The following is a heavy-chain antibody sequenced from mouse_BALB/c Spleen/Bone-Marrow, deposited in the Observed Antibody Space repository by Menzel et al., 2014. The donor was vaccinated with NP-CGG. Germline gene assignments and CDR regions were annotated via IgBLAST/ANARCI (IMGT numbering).Heavy chain of an antibody. J-gene: IGHJ3*01. V-gene: IGHV6-6*01. CDR3: TPHGSFAY. CDR2: IRTNADNHAT. D-gene: IGHD1-2*01. Sequence: EVKVEESGGGLVQPGGSMKLSCAASGFTFSDAWMDWVRQSPEKGLEWVAEIRTNADNHATYYVESVKGRFTISRDDSKGSVYLQMNSLRAEDTGIYYCTPHGSFAYWGQGTLVTVSA. CDR1: GFTFSDAW.